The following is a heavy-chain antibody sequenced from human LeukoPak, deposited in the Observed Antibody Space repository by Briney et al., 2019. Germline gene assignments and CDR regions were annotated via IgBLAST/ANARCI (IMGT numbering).Heavy chain of an antibody. CDR2: IYHSGST. Sequence: KPSETLSLNCAVSGGSISSGGYSWRWIRQPPGRGLERIGYIYHSGSTYYNPSLKSRITISVNRTKNQFSLKLSSVTAADTAVYYCARGGARGYYGSGSLGSYYYYGMDVWGQGTTVTVSS. CDR1: GGSISSGGYS. V-gene: IGHV4-30-2*01. J-gene: IGHJ6*02. CDR3: ARGGARGYYGSGSLGSYYYYGMDV. D-gene: IGHD3-10*01.